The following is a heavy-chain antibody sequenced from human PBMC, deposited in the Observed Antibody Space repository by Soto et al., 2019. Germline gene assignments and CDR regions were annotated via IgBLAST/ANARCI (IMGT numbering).Heavy chain of an antibody. V-gene: IGHV1-24*01. CDR2: FDPEDGET. CDR1: GYTLTELS. J-gene: IGHJ4*02. D-gene: IGHD3-3*01. CDR3: ATDRGDFWSGYHPLDY. Sequence: ASVKVSCKVSGYTLTELSMHWVRQAPGKGLEWMGGFDPEDGETIYAQKFQGRVTMTEDTSTDTAYMELSSLRSEDTAVYYCATDRGDFWSGYHPLDYWGQGTLVTVSS.